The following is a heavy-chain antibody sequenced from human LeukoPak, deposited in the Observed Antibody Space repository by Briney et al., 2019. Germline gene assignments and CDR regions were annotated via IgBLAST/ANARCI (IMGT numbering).Heavy chain of an antibody. D-gene: IGHD6-25*01. CDR1: GDSISRSTYY. CDR3: ARSSGTGTFSY. CDR2: VYYGRSP. Sequence: SETLSLTCTVSGDSISRSTYYWAWTRQPPGKGLEWIGSVYYGRSPYFNPSLESRATISVDTSKNHFSLKMSSVTAADTAVYYCARSSGTGTFSYWGQGTLVTVSS. V-gene: IGHV4-39*02. J-gene: IGHJ4*02.